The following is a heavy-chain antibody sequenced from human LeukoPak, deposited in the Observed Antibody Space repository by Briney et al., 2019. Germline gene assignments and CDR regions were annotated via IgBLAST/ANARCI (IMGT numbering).Heavy chain of an antibody. J-gene: IGHJ5*02. CDR1: GITFSTYS. V-gene: IGHV3-48*01. CDR3: ARDVGHRSGFDP. Sequence: GGSLRLSCAASGITFSTYSMNWVRQSPGKGLEWVSYISYSSTTIYYADSVKGRFTISRDNAQNSLYLQMNSLRAEDTAMYYCARDVGHRSGFDPWGQETLVTVSS. CDR2: ISYSSTTI.